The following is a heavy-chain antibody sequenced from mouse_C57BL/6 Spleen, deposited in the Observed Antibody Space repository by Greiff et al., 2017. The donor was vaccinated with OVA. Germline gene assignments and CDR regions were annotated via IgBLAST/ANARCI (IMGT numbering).Heavy chain of an antibody. Sequence: VQLQQPGAELVKPGASVKLSCKASGYTFTSYWMQWVKQRPGQGLEWIGEIDPSDSYTNYNQKFKGKATLTVDTSSSTAYMQLSSLTSEDSAVYYCAHYAMDYWGQGTSVTVSS. CDR1: GYTFTSYW. CDR3: AHYAMDY. J-gene: IGHJ4*01. V-gene: IGHV1-50*01. CDR2: IDPSDSYT.